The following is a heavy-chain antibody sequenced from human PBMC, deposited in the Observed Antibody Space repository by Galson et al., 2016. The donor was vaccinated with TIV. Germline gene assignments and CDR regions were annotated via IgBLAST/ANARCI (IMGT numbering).Heavy chain of an antibody. J-gene: IGHJ6*02. Sequence: SVKVSCKASGYTITSYAMHWVRQAPGQRFEWMGWINAGTGDTKFSQKFQGRVTLTRDTCASPVYMGLSSLTSEDTAVYYCARDFGGSFSPFYGMDVWGQGTTVTVSS. D-gene: IGHD3-16*01. V-gene: IGHV1-3*01. CDR1: GYTITSYA. CDR2: INAGTGDT. CDR3: ARDFGGSFSPFYGMDV.